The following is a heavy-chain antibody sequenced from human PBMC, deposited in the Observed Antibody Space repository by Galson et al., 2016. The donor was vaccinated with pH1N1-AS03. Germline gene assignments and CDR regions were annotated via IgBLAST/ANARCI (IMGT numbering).Heavy chain of an antibody. CDR3: ARDRPNYNVYLDH. J-gene: IGHJ4*02. V-gene: IGHV3-7*01. D-gene: IGHD5-24*01. CDR2: IKQDGSEK. CDR1: GFTVSSNY. Sequence: LRLSCAASGFTVSSNYMSWVRQAPGRGLEWVANIKQDGSEKYYVDAVKGRFIVSRDNSNDTLYPQMNSLRAEDTAVYYCARDRPNYNVYLDHWGQGILVTVSS.